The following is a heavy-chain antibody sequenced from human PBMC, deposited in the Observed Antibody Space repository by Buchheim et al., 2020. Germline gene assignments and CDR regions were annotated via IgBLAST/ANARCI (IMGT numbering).Heavy chain of an antibody. J-gene: IGHJ4*02. CDR2: IYWDDDK. Sequence: QITLKESGPTLVKPTQTLTLTCTFSGFSLSTSGVGVGWIRQPPGKALEWLALIYWDDDKRYSPSLKSMPTTTKDTSKNQVVLTMTNMDPVDTATYYCAHRRDDYGDYVLMPNDYFDYWGQGTL. CDR1: GFSLSTSGVG. D-gene: IGHD4-17*01. CDR3: AHRRDDYGDYVLMPNDYFDY. V-gene: IGHV2-5*02.